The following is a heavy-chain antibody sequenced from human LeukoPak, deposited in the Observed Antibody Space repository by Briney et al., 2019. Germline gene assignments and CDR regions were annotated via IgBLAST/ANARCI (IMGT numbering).Heavy chain of an antibody. V-gene: IGHV5-51*01. CDR2: IYPGDSDT. D-gene: IGHD3-22*01. J-gene: IGHJ4*02. CDR3: ARLDYYDSSGYPDY. CDR1: GYSFSSYW. Sequence: GESLQISCKGSGYSFSSYWIGWVRQMPGKGLEWMGIIYPGDSDTRYSPSFQGRVTISADKSISTAYLQWSSLKASDTAMYYCARLDYYDSSGYPDYWGQGTLVTVSS.